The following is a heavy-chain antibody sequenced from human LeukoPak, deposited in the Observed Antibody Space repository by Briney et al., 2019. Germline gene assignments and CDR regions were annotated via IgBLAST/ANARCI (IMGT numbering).Heavy chain of an antibody. D-gene: IGHD6-19*01. CDR1: GFSLSTSGMG. V-gene: IGHV2-5*02. CDR3: AHRVAVAEGVAYFDY. Sequence: SGPTLVNPTQTLTLTCTFSGFSLSTSGMGVGWIRQPPGKALEWLALIYWGDDKRYSPSLKSRLTITKDTSKNQVVLTMTNMDPVDTATHYCAHRVAVAEGVAYFDYWGQGTLVTVSS. CDR2: IYWGDDK. J-gene: IGHJ4*02.